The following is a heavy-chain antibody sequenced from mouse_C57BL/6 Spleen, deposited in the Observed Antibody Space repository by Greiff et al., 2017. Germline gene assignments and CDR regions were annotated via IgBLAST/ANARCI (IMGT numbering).Heavy chain of an antibody. V-gene: IGHV1-39*01. CDR3: ARSGANWDPLFAY. CDR1: GYSFTDYN. D-gene: IGHD4-1*01. Sequence: VQLKQSGPELVKPGASVKISCKASGYSFTDYNMNWVKQSHGKSLEWIGVINPTYGTTSYNQKFKGKATLTVDQSSSTAYMQLNSLTSEDSAVDYCARSGANWDPLFAYWGQGTTLTVSA. J-gene: IGHJ2*01. CDR2: INPTYGTT.